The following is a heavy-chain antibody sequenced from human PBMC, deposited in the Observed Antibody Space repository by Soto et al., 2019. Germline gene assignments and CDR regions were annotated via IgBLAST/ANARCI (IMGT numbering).Heavy chain of an antibody. D-gene: IGHD6-19*01. Sequence: QVQLVQSGAEVKKPGASVQVSCKASGYTFTSYFMHWVRQAPGQGLEWLGIINLSVGSTSYAQKLQGRVTMTRDTSTSTVYMELSSLISEDTAVYYCSREGEVAGRTFDSWGQGTLVTVS. CDR3: SREGEVAGRTFDS. CDR2: INLSVGST. V-gene: IGHV1-46*04. CDR1: GYTFTSYF. J-gene: IGHJ4*02.